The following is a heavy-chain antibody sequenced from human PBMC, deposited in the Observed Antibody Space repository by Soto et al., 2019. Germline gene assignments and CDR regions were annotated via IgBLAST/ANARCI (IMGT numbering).Heavy chain of an antibody. J-gene: IGHJ5*02. D-gene: IGHD4-17*01. CDR2: IYYSGST. CDR1: GGSISNYY. CDR3: ARLPWADYGGIFDP. Sequence: SDTLSLTCTFSGGSISNYYWSWIRHPPGKKLEWIGYIYYSGSTNYNPSLKSRVTISVDTSKNQFSLKLYSVTTADTAMYYCARLPWADYGGIFDPWGQGTLVTVSS. V-gene: IGHV4-59*07.